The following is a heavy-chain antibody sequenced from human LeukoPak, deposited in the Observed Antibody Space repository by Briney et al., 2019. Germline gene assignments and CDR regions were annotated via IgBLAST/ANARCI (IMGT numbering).Heavy chain of an antibody. D-gene: IGHD4-17*01. Sequence: PSGTLSLTCAVYGGSFSGYYWSWIRQPPGKGLEWIGEINHSGSTNYNPSLKSRVTISVDTSKNQFSLKLSSVTAADTAVYYCAMTTVTTAGDWYFDLWGRGTLVTVSS. CDR1: GGSFSGYY. V-gene: IGHV4-34*01. J-gene: IGHJ2*01. CDR3: AMTTVTTAGDWYFDL. CDR2: INHSGST.